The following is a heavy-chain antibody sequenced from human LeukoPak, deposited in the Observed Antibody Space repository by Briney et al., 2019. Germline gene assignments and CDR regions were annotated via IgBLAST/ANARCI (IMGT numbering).Heavy chain of an antibody. CDR1: GGSISSGGYS. J-gene: IGHJ4*02. D-gene: IGHD5-18*01. CDR2: IYHSGST. Sequence: SETLSLTCAVSGGSISSGGYSWSWIRQPPGKGLEWIGYIYHSGSTYYNLSLKSRVTISVDRSKNQFSLKLSSVTAADTAVYYCARVGPDTAMVPSYYFDYWGQGTLVTVSS. CDR3: ARVGPDTAMVPSYYFDY. V-gene: IGHV4-30-2*01.